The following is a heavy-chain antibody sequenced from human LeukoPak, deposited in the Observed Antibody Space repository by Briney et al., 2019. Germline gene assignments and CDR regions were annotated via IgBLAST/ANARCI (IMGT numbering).Heavy chain of an antibody. Sequence: SETLSLTCAVYGGSFSGHYWSWIRQPPGKGLEWIGSIFHTGSTYHNPSLKSRVTISVDTSKNQFSLKLNSVTAADTAVYYCARDHSSSSEDYWGQGTLVTVSS. CDR3: ARDHSSSSEDY. J-gene: IGHJ4*02. CDR1: GGSFSGHY. V-gene: IGHV4-34*12. D-gene: IGHD6-13*01. CDR2: IFHTGST.